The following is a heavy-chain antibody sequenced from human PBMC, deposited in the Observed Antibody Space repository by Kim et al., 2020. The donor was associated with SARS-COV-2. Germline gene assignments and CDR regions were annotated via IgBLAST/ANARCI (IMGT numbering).Heavy chain of an antibody. CDR3: ARGGTGYCSGGYCPWFDP. D-gene: IGHD2-15*01. Sequence: SETLSLTCTVSGGSISSYYWSWIRQPPGKGLEWIGYIYYSGSTNYNPSLKSRVTISVDTSKNQFSLKLSSVTAADTAVYYCARGGTGYCSGGYCPWFDPWVQGTLVTVSS. CDR2: IYYSGST. CDR1: GGSISSYY. V-gene: IGHV4-59*01. J-gene: IGHJ5*02.